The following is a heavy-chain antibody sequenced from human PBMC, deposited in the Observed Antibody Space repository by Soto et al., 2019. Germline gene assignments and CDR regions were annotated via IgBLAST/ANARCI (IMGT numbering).Heavy chain of an antibody. CDR1: GGSISSYY. D-gene: IGHD3-22*01. CDR3: ASQYYYDSSGSQTFDY. V-gene: IGHV4-59*01. CDR2: IYYGGGI. Sequence: SETLSLTCTVSGGSISSYYWNWIRQPPGKGLEWIGDIYYGGGINYNPSLKSRVTLSVDTSKNQFSLKLSSVTAADTAVYYCASQYYYDSSGSQTFDYWGQGIQVTVSS. J-gene: IGHJ4*02.